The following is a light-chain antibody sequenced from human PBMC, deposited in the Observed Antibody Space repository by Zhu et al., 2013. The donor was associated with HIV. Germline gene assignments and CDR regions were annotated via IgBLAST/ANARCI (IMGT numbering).Light chain of an antibody. CDR2: GNN. V-gene: IGLV1-40*01. Sequence: QSVLTQPPSVSGAPGQRVTISCTGSSSNIGAGYDVHWYQQLPGTAPKLLIFGNNYRPSGVPDRFSGSKSGTSASLAITGLQAEDEADYYCQSFDSSLSGYVFGAGTKVTVL. J-gene: IGLJ1*01. CDR1: SSNIGAGYD. CDR3: QSFDSSLSGYV.